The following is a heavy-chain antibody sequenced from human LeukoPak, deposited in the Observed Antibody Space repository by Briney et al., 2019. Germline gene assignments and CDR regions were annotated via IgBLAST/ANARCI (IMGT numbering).Heavy chain of an antibody. J-gene: IGHJ4*02. Sequence: ASVKVSCKASGYTFTSYGISWVRQAPGQGLEWMGWISAYNGNTNYAQKLQGRVTMTTDTSTSTAYMELRSLRSDDTAVYYCARVRRQPDPPYCYDSSGYGYWGQGTLVTVSS. D-gene: IGHD3-22*01. CDR1: GYTFTSYG. CDR3: ARVRRQPDPPYCYDSSGYGY. CDR2: ISAYNGNT. V-gene: IGHV1-18*01.